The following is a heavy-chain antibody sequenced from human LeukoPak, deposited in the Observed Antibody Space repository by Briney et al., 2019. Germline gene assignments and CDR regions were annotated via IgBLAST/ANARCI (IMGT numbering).Heavy chain of an antibody. CDR3: ARRGPRDYDYVWGSYPPDAFDI. J-gene: IGHJ3*02. D-gene: IGHD3-16*02. CDR2: INHSGST. Sequence: PSETLSLTCAVYGGSFSGYYWSWIRQPPGKGLEWIGEINHSGSTNYNPSLKSRVTMSVDTSKNQFSLKLSSVTAADTAVYYCARRGPRDYDYVWGSYPPDAFDIWGQGTMVTVSS. CDR1: GGSFSGYY. V-gene: IGHV4-34*01.